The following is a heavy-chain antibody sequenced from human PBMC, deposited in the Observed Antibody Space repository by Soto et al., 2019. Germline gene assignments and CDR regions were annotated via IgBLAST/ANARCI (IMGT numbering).Heavy chain of an antibody. CDR2: ITHSGSR. J-gene: IGHJ5*02. CDR3: ATSNTTCPGCYS. D-gene: IGHD1-26*01. V-gene: IGHV4-34*10. Sequence: PSETLSLTCAVYGGSFSGYYWSWIRQPPGKGLEWIGYITHSGSRHYRASLQSRLTMSVETSKNQFSLNLTSVTAADTAIYYCATSNTTCPGCYSWGQGTLVTVSS. CDR1: GGSFSGYY.